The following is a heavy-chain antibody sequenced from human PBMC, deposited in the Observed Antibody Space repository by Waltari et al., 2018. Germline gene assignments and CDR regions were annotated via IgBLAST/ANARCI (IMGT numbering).Heavy chain of an antibody. J-gene: IGHJ4*02. CDR3: ARDLGTTVTEPYFDS. Sequence: QVQLVQSGAEVKEPGSSVKVSCKASRGTFSIYGITCLRQAPGQGLEWMGRIIPRDGGTNYAQKFQGRVTISADKSTYTAYMDLSSLTAEDTAVYFCARDLGTTVTEPYFDSWGQGTLVTVSS. D-gene: IGHD4-17*01. CDR2: IIPRDGGT. V-gene: IGHV1-69*09. CDR1: RGTFSIYG.